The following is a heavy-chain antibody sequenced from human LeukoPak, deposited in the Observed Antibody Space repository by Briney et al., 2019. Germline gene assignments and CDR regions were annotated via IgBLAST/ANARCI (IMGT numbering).Heavy chain of an antibody. CDR3: AKDLGGSYYDAFDI. J-gene: IGHJ3*02. CDR2: IWYGGSNK. CDR1: GFTFSSYG. V-gene: IGHV3-30*02. D-gene: IGHD1-26*01. Sequence: GGSLRLSCAASGFTFSSYGMHWVRQAPGKGLEWVAVIWYGGSNKYYADSVKGRFTISRDNSKNTLYLQMNSLRAEDTAVYYCAKDLGGSYYDAFDIWGQGTMVTVSS.